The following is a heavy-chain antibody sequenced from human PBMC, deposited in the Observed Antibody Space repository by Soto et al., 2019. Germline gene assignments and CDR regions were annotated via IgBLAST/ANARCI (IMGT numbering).Heavy chain of an antibody. CDR1: GGSFSGYY. D-gene: IGHD4-17*01. J-gene: IGHJ4*02. CDR2: ISHSGST. V-gene: IGHV4-34*01. CDR3: ARADDYGDYFDY. Sequence: SETLSLTCAVYGGSFSGYYWSWIRPPPGKGLEWIGEISHSGSTNYNPSLKSRVTISVDTSKNQFSLKLSSVTAADTAVYYCARADDYGDYFDYWGQGTLVTVSS.